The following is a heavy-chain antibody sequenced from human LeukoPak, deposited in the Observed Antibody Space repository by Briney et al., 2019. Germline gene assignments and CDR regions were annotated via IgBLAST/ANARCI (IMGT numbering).Heavy chain of an antibody. J-gene: IGHJ4*02. CDR3: AKRGQYYYDSSGYYYQD. CDR2: ISAGGST. D-gene: IGHD3-22*01. CDR1: GFTFSSYA. Sequence: GGSLRLSCAASGFTFSSYAMSWVRQAPGKGLEWVSAISAGGSTYYADSVKGRFTIYRDNSRNTRYLQINSLRAEDTGVYYCAKRGQYYYDSSGYYYQDWGQGTLVIVSS. V-gene: IGHV3-23*01.